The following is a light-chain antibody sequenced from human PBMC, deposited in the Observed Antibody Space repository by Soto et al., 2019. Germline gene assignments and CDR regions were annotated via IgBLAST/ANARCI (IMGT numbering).Light chain of an antibody. J-gene: IGLJ1*01. Sequence: SYELTQPPSVSVAPGKTVSITCGADDIGTKSVHWYQQKPGQAPLLVIYYDSDRLSGIPERFSGSNSGNTATLTISGVEAGDEADYFCQVWDNGSDQYVFGSGTKVTVL. CDR2: YDS. V-gene: IGLV3-21*04. CDR3: QVWDNGSDQYV. CDR1: DIGTKS.